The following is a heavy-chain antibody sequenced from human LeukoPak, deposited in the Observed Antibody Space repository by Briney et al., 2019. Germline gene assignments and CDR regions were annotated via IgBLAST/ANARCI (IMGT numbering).Heavy chain of an antibody. V-gene: IGHV3-33*01. CDR2: IWYDGSNK. CDR1: GFPFSSYG. D-gene: IGHD6-19*01. J-gene: IGHJ4*02. Sequence: PGRSLSLSCAASGFPFSSYGMHWVRPAPGKGLEWVAVIWYDGSNKYYADSVKGRFTISRDNSKNTLYLQMNSLRAEDTAVYYCARDFSGRYEFDYWGQGTLVTVSS. CDR3: ARDFSGRYEFDY.